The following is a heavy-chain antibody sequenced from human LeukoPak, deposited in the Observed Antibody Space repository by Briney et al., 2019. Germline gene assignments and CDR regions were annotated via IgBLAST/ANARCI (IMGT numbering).Heavy chain of an antibody. CDR3: ATMGFRDYSRWFDP. J-gene: IGHJ5*02. CDR1: GGSISSYY. CDR2: IYTSGST. Sequence: SETLSLTCTVSGGSISSYYWSWIRQPAGKGLEWIGRIYTSGSTNYNPSLKSRVTMSVDTSKNQFSLKLSSVTAADTAVYYCATMGFRDYSRWFDPWGQGTLVTVSS. D-gene: IGHD2-15*01. V-gene: IGHV4-4*07.